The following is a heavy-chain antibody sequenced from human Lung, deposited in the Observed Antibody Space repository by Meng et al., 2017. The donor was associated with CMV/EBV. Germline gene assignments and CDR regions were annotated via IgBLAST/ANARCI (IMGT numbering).Heavy chain of an antibody. D-gene: IGHD3-22*01. Sequence: SGXXLVXPTETLTLTCTVSGFSLSNPRMGVSWIRQPPGKALQWLAHIFSNDEKSYSTSLKSRLTISKDTSKSQVVLTMTNMDPVDTATYYCARHLPTYYYDSSGYYYPYYYYGMDVWXQGTTVTVSS. V-gene: IGHV2-26*01. J-gene: IGHJ6*02. CDR1: GFSLSNPRMG. CDR2: IFSNDEK. CDR3: ARHLPTYYYDSSGYYYPYYYYGMDV.